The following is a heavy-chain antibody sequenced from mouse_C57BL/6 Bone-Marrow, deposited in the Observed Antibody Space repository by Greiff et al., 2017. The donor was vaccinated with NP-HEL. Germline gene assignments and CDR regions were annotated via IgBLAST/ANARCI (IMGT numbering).Heavy chain of an antibody. Sequence: EVQLQQSGPELVKPGASVKISCKASGYSFTGYYMNWVKQSPEKSLEWIGEINPSTGGTTYNQKFKAKATLTVDKSSSTAYMQLKSLTSEDSAIYYCARDGSSLRDWDFEGWGTGTTVTVSS. CDR3: ARDGSSLRDWDFEG. J-gene: IGHJ1*03. D-gene: IGHD1-1*01. CDR1: GYSFTGYY. CDR2: INPSTGGT. V-gene: IGHV1-42*01.